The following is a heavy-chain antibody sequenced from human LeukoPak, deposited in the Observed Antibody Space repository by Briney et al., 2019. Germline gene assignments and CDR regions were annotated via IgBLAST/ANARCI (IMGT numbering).Heavy chain of an antibody. Sequence: PSETLSLTCTVSGGSISSYYWSWIRQPPGKGLQWIGYICYSGSTSFNPSLKSRVTMSLDTPKNQVSLKLSSVTAADTAVYYCARSDYYGSGSPAGAFDIWGQGTMVTVSS. CDR3: ARSDYYGSGSPAGAFDI. D-gene: IGHD3-10*01. CDR1: GGSISSYY. CDR2: ICYSGST. J-gene: IGHJ3*02. V-gene: IGHV4-59*01.